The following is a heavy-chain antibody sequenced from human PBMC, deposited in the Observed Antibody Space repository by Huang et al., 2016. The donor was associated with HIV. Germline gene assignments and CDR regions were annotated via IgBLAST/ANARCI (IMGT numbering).Heavy chain of an antibody. J-gene: IGHJ5*02. Sequence: QVLLVQSGAEVRKPGSSVKVSCTAFGGTFSSYAISWVRQAPGQGLEWMGGISPILGTANYTQKCQGRVTITVDESTNTGYMELTRLTSEDTAVYYCARTAYSYGFRQGYNWFDPWGQGTPVTVSS. CDR3: ARTAYSYGFRQGYNWFDP. D-gene: IGHD5-18*01. CDR2: ISPILGTA. CDR1: GGTFSSYA. V-gene: IGHV1-69*13.